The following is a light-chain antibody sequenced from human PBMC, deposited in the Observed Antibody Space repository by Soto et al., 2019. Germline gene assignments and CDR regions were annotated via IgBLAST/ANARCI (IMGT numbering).Light chain of an antibody. CDR2: AAS. CDR1: QAISSW. CDR3: QKYNSAPHT. Sequence: DIQMTQSPSTLSASVVDRVTITFRASQAISSWLAWYQQKPGKVPKLLIYAASTLQSGVPSRFSGSGSGTDFTLTISSLQPEDVATYYCQKYNSAPHTFGPGTKVDIK. V-gene: IGKV1-27*01. J-gene: IGKJ3*01.